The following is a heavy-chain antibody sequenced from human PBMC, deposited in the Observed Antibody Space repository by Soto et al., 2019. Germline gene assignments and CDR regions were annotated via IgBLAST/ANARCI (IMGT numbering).Heavy chain of an antibody. D-gene: IGHD3-16*01. CDR2: TNPSNGGT. V-gene: IGHV1-2*02. J-gene: IGHJ4*02. CDR1: GYTFTGYN. CDR3: AREVGGGRQYYFDS. Sequence: ASVKVSCKASGYTFTGYNIHWVRQAPGQGLEWMGWTNPSNGGTNYAQKFQGRVTMTRDTSLSIAYMELTTLRSDDTAVFYCAREVGGGRQYYFDSWGLGTLVTVSS.